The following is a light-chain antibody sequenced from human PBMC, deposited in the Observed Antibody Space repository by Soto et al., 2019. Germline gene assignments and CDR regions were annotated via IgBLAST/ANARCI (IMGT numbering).Light chain of an antibody. J-gene: IGKJ1*01. CDR1: QSISSY. CDR3: QQSYSTHRT. V-gene: IGKV1-39*01. Sequence: DIQMTQSPSSLSASVGDRVTITCRASQSISSYLNWYQQKPGKAPKLLIYAASILQGGVPSRFSGSGSGTDFTLSIRSLQPEDFATYYCQQSYSTHRTFGQGTNVEIK. CDR2: AAS.